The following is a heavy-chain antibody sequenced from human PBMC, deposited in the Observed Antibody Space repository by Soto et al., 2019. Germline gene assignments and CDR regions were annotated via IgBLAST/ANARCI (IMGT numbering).Heavy chain of an antibody. J-gene: IGHJ4*02. CDR1: EFSLTTTGVG. CDR3: ARAYDTSGYYEYYFDY. V-gene: IGHV2-5*02. CDR2: IYWDDYK. D-gene: IGHD3-22*01. Sequence: ITLKESGPTLVKPTQTLTLTCTFSEFSLTTTGVGVGWIRQPPGKALEWLALIYWDDYKRYSPSLKSRLTITKDTSKNQVVLIMTNMDPVDTATYSGARAYDTSGYYEYYFDYWGQGTLVTVSS.